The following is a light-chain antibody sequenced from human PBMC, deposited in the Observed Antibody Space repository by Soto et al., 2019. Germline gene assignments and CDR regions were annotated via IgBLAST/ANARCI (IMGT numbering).Light chain of an antibody. J-gene: IGKJ1*01. CDR3: QQYGGSPLWT. CDR2: GTS. V-gene: IGKV3-20*01. CDR1: QSVISRY. Sequence: EIVLTQSPGTLSLSPGERATLSVMAIQSVISRYLAWYQQKPGQAPRLLIYGTSSRATGIPDRFSGSGSGTDFTLTISRLEPEDFAVYYCQQYGGSPLWTFGQGTKVDIK.